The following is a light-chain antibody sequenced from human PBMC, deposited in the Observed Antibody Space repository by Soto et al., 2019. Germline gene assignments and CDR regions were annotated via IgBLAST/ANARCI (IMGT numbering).Light chain of an antibody. CDR3: QQSYNGPFT. CDR2: SAS. J-gene: IGKJ3*01. V-gene: IGKV1-39*01. CDR1: QSISRY. Sequence: DLQITQSPSSLSASVGDRVTVPCRAGQSISRYLNWYQQRPGKAPKLLIYSASSLQTGVPSRFSGSGSGTDFTLTISSLQPEDFATYYCQQSYNGPFTFGPGTKVDIK.